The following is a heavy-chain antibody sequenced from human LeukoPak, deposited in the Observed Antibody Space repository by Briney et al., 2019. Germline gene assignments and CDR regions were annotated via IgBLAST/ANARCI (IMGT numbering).Heavy chain of an antibody. CDR1: GYTFTGYY. CDR3: ARVVTGYYYYYMDV. CDR2: INPNSGGT. V-gene: IGHV1-2*02. D-gene: IGHD2-21*02. J-gene: IGHJ6*03. Sequence: ASVKVSSKASGYTFTGYYIHWVRQAPGQGLEWMRWINPNSGGTNYAQKFQGRVTMTRDTSISKAYMELSRLRSDDTAVYYCARVVTGYYYYYMDVWGKGTTVTVSS.